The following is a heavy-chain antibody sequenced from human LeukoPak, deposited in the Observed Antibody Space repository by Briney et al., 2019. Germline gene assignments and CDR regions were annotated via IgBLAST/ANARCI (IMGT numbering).Heavy chain of an antibody. J-gene: IGHJ4*02. CDR3: ARHQPYGDYYFDY. Sequence: SETLSLTCTVSGGSISSSSYYWGWIRQPPGKGLEWIGSIYYSGSTYYNPSLKSRVTISVDTSKNQFSLKLSSVTAADTAVYYCARHQPYGDYYFDYWGQGTLVTVSS. V-gene: IGHV4-39*01. D-gene: IGHD4-17*01. CDR2: IYYSGST. CDR1: GGSISSSSYY.